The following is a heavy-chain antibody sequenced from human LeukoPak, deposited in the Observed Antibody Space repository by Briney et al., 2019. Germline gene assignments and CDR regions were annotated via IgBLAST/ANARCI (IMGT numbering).Heavy chain of an antibody. Sequence: PGRSLRLSCTASGFTFGDYAMSWVRQAPGKGLEWVGFIRSKAYGGTTEYAASVKGRFTISRDDSKSIAYLQMNSLKTEDTAVYYCTRDRGYCSSTSCYTIFDYWGQRTLVTVSS. V-gene: IGHV3-49*04. D-gene: IGHD2-2*02. CDR1: GFTFGDYA. J-gene: IGHJ4*02. CDR2: IRSKAYGGTT. CDR3: TRDRGYCSSTSCYTIFDY.